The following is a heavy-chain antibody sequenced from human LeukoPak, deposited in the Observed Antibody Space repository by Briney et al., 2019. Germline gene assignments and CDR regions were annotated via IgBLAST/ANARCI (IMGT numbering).Heavy chain of an antibody. CDR3: AKDCNGGSPYYFDF. V-gene: IGHV3-21*04. Sequence: GGSLRLSCAASGFTFSSYSMNWVRQAPGKGLEWVSSISSSSSYIYYADSVKGRFTISRDNSKNTLYLQMNSLRAEDTAVYYCAKDCNGGSPYYFDFWGQGTLVTVSS. CDR1: GFTFSSYS. D-gene: IGHD1-26*01. J-gene: IGHJ4*02. CDR2: ISSSSSYI.